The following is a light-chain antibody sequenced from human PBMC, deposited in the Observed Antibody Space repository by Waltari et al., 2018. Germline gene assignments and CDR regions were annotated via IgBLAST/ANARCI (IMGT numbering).Light chain of an antibody. CDR1: QSIFHSSTSGDA. CDR3: QQYYTTPYT. Sequence: DIVITQSPDFLPVSLGESATLSCKPSQSIFHSSTSGDALAWSQPRPGQPPKLLSYWTSTRESGVPDRFSGSGSGTDFTLTISSLQAEDVAVYYCQQYYTTPYTFGPGTKLEIK. J-gene: IGKJ2*01. V-gene: IGKV4-1*01. CDR2: WTS.